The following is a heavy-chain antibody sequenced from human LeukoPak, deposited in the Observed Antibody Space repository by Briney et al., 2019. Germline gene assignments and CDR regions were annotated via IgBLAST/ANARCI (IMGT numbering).Heavy chain of an antibody. D-gene: IGHD5-24*01. J-gene: IGHJ5*02. Sequence: SETLSLTCTVSGGSISSYYWGWIRQPPGKGLEWIGSIYHSGNTYYNPSLKSRVTISVDTSKNQFSLKVSSVTAADTAMYYCAREGGMATINNWFDPWGQGTLVTVSS. CDR3: AREGGMATINNWFDP. CDR2: IYHSGNT. CDR1: GGSISSYY. V-gene: IGHV4-38-2*02.